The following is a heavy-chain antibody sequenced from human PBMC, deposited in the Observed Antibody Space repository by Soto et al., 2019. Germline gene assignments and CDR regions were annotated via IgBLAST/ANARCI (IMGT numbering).Heavy chain of an antibody. V-gene: IGHV3-30-3*01. D-gene: IGHD3-22*01. CDR2: VSYDGSNQ. CDR1: GFIFSNYA. CDR3: ARDRVYYYDNSGYSNFSY. J-gene: IGHJ4*02. Sequence: QVQLVESGGGVVQPGRSLRVSCAASGFIFSNYAMHWVRQAPGKGLEWVAVVSYDGSNQFYAESVKGRFTISRDSSKTNVYLQMNNLREEDKAVYYCARDRVYYYDNSGYSNFSYLDQGTLVIVSS.